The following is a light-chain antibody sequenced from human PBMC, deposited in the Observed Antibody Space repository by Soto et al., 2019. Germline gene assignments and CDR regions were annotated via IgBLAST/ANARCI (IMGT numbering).Light chain of an antibody. CDR2: SAS. Sequence: DIQMTQSPSSLSAFVGDRVTITCRASQSISSYVNWYQQKPGKAPKNLIYSASTLQGGVPSRFSGTGSGTDFTLTISSLQPEEFATYYCQQNYNFPRTFGQGTKVEIK. J-gene: IGKJ1*01. V-gene: IGKV1-39*01. CDR3: QQNYNFPRT. CDR1: QSISSY.